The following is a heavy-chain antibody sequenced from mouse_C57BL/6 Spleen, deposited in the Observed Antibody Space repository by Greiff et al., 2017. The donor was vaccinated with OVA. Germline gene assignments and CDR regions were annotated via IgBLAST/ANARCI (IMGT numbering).Heavy chain of an antibody. CDR2: IYPGDGDT. Sequence: QVQLQQSGPELVKPGASVKISCKASGYAFSSSWMNWVKQRPGKGLEWIGRIYPGDGDTNYNGKFKGKATLTADKSSSTAYMQLSSLTSENSAVYFCARSEDGYCGNYAMDYWGQGTSVTVSS. CDR3: ARSEDGYCGNYAMDY. J-gene: IGHJ4*01. D-gene: IGHD2-3*01. V-gene: IGHV1-82*01. CDR1: GYAFSSSW.